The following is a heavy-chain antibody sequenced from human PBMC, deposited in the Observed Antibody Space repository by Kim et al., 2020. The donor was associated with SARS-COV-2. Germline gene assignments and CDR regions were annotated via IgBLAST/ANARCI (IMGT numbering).Heavy chain of an antibody. CDR1: GGTFSSYA. J-gene: IGHJ5*02. CDR2: IIPILGIA. V-gene: IGHV1-69*04. CDR3: ARVLPPLSGRFDP. Sequence: SVKVSCKASGGTFSSYAISWVRQAPGQGLEWMGRIIPILGIANYAQKFQGRVTITADKSTSTAYMELSSLRSEDTAVYYCARVLPPLSGRFDPWGQGTLVTVSS. D-gene: IGHD1-1*01.